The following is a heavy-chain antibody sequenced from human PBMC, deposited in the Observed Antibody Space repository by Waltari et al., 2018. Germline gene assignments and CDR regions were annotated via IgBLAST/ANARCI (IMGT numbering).Heavy chain of an antibody. V-gene: IGHV4-39*01. CDR1: GDSISSSSYY. Sequence: QLQLQESGPGLVKASETLSLTCTVSGDSISSSSYYWGWVRQPPGKGLEGIGNMYYSGRTYYNPSLKSRVTISGDTSKSQFSLKLSSVTAADTSMYYCVRHARTTSGGKHFDHWGQGMLVTVSP. D-gene: IGHD2-15*01. CDR2: MYYSGRT. J-gene: IGHJ4*02. CDR3: VRHARTTSGGKHFDH.